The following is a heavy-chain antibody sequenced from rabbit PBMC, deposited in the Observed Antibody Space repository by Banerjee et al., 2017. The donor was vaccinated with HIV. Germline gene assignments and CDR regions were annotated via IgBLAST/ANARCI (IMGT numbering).Heavy chain of an antibody. J-gene: IGHJ4*01. Sequence: QEQLKETGGGLVQPGGSLKLSCKASGIVFSSYGVGGVRQAPGKGLEWNACIYTGDGSTYYATWVNGRFTVSKTSSTTVTLQMTSLTAADTATYFCARGLTYVYAGYAYGYEGYYFNLWGQGTLVTV. CDR3: ARGLTYVYAGYAYGYEGYYFNL. V-gene: IGHV1S47*01. D-gene: IGHD6-1*01. CDR1: GIVFSSYG. CDR2: IYTGDGST.